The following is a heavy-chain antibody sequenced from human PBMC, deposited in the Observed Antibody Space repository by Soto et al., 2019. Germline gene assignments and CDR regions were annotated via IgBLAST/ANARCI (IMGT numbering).Heavy chain of an antibody. CDR2: INAGNGNT. Sequence: QVQLVQSGAEVQKPGASVKVSCKASGYTFTSYAIHWVRQAPGPRLEWMGWINAGNGNTQYSQKFQGRVTITRDTSESIAYMDVSSLRSEDTALYYCAREQSGEIMTMTDAFDIWGQGTMVTVSS. J-gene: IGHJ3*02. CDR1: GYTFTSYA. D-gene: IGHD3-16*01. V-gene: IGHV1-3*01. CDR3: AREQSGEIMTMTDAFDI.